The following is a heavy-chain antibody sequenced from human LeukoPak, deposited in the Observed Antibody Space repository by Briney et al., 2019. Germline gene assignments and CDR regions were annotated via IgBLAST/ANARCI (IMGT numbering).Heavy chain of an antibody. CDR2: IYYSGST. CDR3: ARQVTTTGYNFDS. D-gene: IGHD3-9*01. CDR1: GGSVASYS. V-gene: IGHV4-59*08. Sequence: PWESLSLACSVSGGSVASYSWSSIRQPPGKGMGWIGYIYYSGSTDYNPSLKRRVTLSPGTSKNQFPLKLRSVPAADTAVYYCARQVTTTGYNFDSWGQGTLVTVSS. J-gene: IGHJ4*02.